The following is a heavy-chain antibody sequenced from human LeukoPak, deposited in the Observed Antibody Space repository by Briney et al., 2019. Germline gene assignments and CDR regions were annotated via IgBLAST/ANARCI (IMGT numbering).Heavy chain of an antibody. J-gene: IGHJ6*02. CDR3: ADMVRGVIVCGMDL. CDR1: GFTFSSYA. D-gene: IGHD3-10*01. CDR2: ISIGGTNT. Sequence: GGSLRLSCAASGFTFSSYAMSWVRQAPGKGLEWVSGISIGGTNTYYADSVKGRFTISRDDSKNTLHLQMNSLRAEDTAVYYCADMVRGVIVCGMDLWGQGTTVTVSS. V-gene: IGHV3-23*01.